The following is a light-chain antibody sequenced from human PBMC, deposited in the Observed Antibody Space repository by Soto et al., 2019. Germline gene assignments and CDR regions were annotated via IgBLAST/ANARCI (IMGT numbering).Light chain of an antibody. V-gene: IGLV2-14*01. Sequence: QSALTQPASVSGSPGQSITISCTGTSSDVCGYNYVSWYQQHPGKAPKLMIYEVSNRPSGVSNRFSGSKSGNTASLTISGLQAEDEADYYCSSYTSSSTEVFGGGTKVTVL. CDR2: EVS. CDR1: SSDVCGYNY. J-gene: IGLJ2*01. CDR3: SSYTSSSTEV.